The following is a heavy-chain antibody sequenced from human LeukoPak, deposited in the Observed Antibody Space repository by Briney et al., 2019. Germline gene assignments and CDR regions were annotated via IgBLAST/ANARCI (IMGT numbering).Heavy chain of an antibody. V-gene: IGHV4-39*07. D-gene: IGHD6-13*01. J-gene: IGHJ5*02. CDR2: IYYSGST. CDR3: ARAPQQQLRWFDP. Sequence: SETLSLTCTVSGGSISSSSYYWGWIRQPPGKGLEWIGSIYYSGSTYYNPSLKSRVTISVDTSKNQFSLKLSSVTAADTAVYYCARAPQQQLRWFDPWGQGTLVTVSS. CDR1: GGSISSSSYY.